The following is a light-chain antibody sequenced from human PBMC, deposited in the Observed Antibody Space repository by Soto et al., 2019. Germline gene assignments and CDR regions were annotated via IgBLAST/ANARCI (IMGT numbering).Light chain of an antibody. CDR1: SSDVGSYGL. V-gene: IGLV2-23*01. CDR3: CSYAGNTTPYV. J-gene: IGLJ1*01. Sequence: QSVLTQPASVSGSPGQSITISCTGTSSDVGSYGLVSWYQQHPGKAPQLVLYEATKRPSGVSHRFSGSKSGNTASLTISGLQAEDEADYYCCSYAGNTTPYVFGTGTKVTVL. CDR2: EAT.